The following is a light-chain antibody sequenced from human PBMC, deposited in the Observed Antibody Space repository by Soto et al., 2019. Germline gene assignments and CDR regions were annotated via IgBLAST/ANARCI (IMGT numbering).Light chain of an antibody. J-gene: IGLJ1*01. CDR1: TGAVTNGHY. V-gene: IGLV7-46*01. CDR3: LLSYNGPYV. Sequence: QAVVTQEPSLTVSPGGTVTLTCGSSTGAVTNGHYPYWFQQKPGQAPRTMIYDTTNRHSWTPARLSGSLLGGKAALTPSGAQPEDEAEYYCLLSYNGPYVSGRGTKVTV. CDR2: DTT.